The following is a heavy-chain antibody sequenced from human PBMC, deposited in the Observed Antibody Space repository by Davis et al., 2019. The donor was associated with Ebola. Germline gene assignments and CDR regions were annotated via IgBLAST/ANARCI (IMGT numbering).Heavy chain of an antibody. Sequence: PSETLSLTCTVSGGSISSSSYYWGWIRQPPGKGLEWIGSIYYSGSTYYNPSLKSRVTISVDTSKNQFSLKLSSVTAADTAVYYCARESGASSSPYWGQGTLVTVSS. CDR2: IYYSGST. CDR3: ARESGASSSPY. V-gene: IGHV4-39*07. D-gene: IGHD6-6*01. CDR1: GGSISSSSYY. J-gene: IGHJ4*02.